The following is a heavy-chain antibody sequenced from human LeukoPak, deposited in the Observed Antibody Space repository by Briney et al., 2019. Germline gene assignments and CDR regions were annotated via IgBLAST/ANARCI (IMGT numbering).Heavy chain of an antibody. CDR1: GFTFSIYW. CDR2: IKQDGSEK. V-gene: IGHV3-7*02. D-gene: IGHD2-15*01. Sequence: GGSLRLSCAASGFTFSIYWMSWVRQAPGKGLEWVANIKQDGSEKYYVDSVKGRFTISRDNAKSSLYLQMNSLRAEDTAVYYCVRVHLGGSGPLFDYWGQGTLVTVSS. CDR3: VRVHLGGSGPLFDY. J-gene: IGHJ4*02.